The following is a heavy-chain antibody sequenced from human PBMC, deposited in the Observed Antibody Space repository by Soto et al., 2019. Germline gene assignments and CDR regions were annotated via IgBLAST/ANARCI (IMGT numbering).Heavy chain of an antibody. D-gene: IGHD3-3*01. CDR1: GDSVTSSNW. Sequence: SETLSLTCDVSGDSVTSSNWYIWVRQPPGKRPEWIGEIYHTGSTNYNPSLKGRVTVSLDKSKNQFSLNLSSVTVADTAVYYCARDRFFDPWGQGTLVTVSS. CDR3: ARDRFFDP. V-gene: IGHV4-4*02. J-gene: IGHJ5*02. CDR2: IYHTGST.